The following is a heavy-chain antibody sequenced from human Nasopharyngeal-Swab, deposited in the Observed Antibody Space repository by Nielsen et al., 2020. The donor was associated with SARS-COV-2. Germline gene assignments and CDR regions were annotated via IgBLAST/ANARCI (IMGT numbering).Heavy chain of an antibody. J-gene: IGHJ6*02. CDR3: ARQRGGHCSGGSYHPIYYYYGMDV. Sequence: GESLKISCKGSGSSFTSYWIGWVRQMPGKGLEWMGIIYPGDSDTRYSPSFQGQVTISADKSISTAYLQWSSLKASDTAMYYCARQRGGHCSGGSYHPIYYYYGMDVWGQGTTVTVSS. V-gene: IGHV5-51*01. CDR1: GSSFTSYW. D-gene: IGHD2-15*01. CDR2: IYPGDSDT.